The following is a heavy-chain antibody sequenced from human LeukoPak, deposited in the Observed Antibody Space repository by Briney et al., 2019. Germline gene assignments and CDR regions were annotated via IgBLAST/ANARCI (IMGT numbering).Heavy chain of an antibody. Sequence: PGGSLRLSCAASGFTFSSYAMHWVRQAPGKGLEWVAVISYDGSNKYYADSVKGRFTISRDNSKNTLYLQMNSLRAEDTAVYYCARGRNGRAVAGFTFDYWGQGTLVTVSS. CDR3: ARGRNGRAVAGFTFDY. J-gene: IGHJ4*02. D-gene: IGHD6-19*01. CDR1: GFTFSSYA. CDR2: ISYDGSNK. V-gene: IGHV3-30-3*01.